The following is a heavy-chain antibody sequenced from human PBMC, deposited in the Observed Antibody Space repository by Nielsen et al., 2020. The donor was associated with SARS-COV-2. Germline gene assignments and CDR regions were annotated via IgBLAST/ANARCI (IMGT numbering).Heavy chain of an antibody. J-gene: IGHJ6*02. V-gene: IGHV4-39*01. CDR1: GGSISSSSYY. CDR3: ARQPISSGWYSGWYYGMDV. D-gene: IGHD6-19*01. CDR2: IYYSGST. Sequence: SETLSLTCTVSGGSISSSSYYWGWIRQPPGKGLEWIGSIYYSGSTYYSPSLKSRVTISVDTSKNQFSLKLSSVTAADTAVYYCARQPISSGWYSGWYYGMDVWGQGTTVTVSS.